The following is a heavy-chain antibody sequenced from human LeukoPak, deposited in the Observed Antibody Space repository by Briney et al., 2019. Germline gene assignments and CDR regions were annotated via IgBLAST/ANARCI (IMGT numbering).Heavy chain of an antibody. CDR1: GGSISSSNW. D-gene: IGHD3-22*01. CDR2: IYHSGST. J-gene: IGHJ5*02. V-gene: IGHV4-4*02. CDR3: ARGDRYYYDSSGPPEGGWFDP. Sequence: SGTLSLTCAVSGGSISSSNWWSWVRQPPGKGLEWIGEIYHSGSTNYNPSLKSRVTISVDKSTNQFSLKLSSVTAADTAVYYCARGDRYYYDSSGPPEGGWFDPWGQGTLVTVSS.